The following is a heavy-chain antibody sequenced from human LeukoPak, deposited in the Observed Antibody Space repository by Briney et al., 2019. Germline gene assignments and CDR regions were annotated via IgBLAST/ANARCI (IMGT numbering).Heavy chain of an antibody. CDR3: ARDRERRIFGVVYYYYYMDV. D-gene: IGHD3-3*02. J-gene: IGHJ6*03. V-gene: IGHV1-46*03. CDR2: INPSGGST. Sequence: ASVKVSCKASGYTFTSYYMHWVRQAPEQGLEWMGIINPSGGSTSYAQKFQGRVTMTGDTSTSTVYMDLSSLRSEDTAVYYCARDRERRIFGVVYYYYYMDVWGKGTTVTVSS. CDR1: GYTFTSYY.